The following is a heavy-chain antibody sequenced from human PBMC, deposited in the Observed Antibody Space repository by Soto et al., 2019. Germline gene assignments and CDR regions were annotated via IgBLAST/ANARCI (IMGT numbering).Heavy chain of an antibody. V-gene: IGHV3-30*18. CDR1: GFTFRYYV. CDR2: ISFDGSNQ. CDR3: AKEVFTGYEYKSFHYQVVDV. Sequence: PGGPLRLSCAASGFTFRYYVMHWVRQAPGKGLAWVAFISFDGSNQNYEDSVKGRFTVSRDNYNSTMSLQMDSLRPEDTAVYYCAKEVFTGYEYKSFHYQVVDVWGPGTTVTVSS. D-gene: IGHD3-9*01. J-gene: IGHJ6*02.